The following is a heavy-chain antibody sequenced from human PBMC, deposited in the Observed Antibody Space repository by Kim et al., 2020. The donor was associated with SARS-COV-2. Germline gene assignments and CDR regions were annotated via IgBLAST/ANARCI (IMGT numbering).Heavy chain of an antibody. CDR1: GFTFSSYA. J-gene: IGHJ6*02. Sequence: GGSLRLSCAASGFTFSSYAMHWVRQAPGKGLEWVAVISYDGSNKYYVDSVKGRFTISRDNSKNTLYLQMNSLRAEDTAVYYCARARRSSSWYRGGWGYYGMDVWGQGTTVTVSS. CDR2: ISYDGSNK. CDR3: ARARRSSSWYRGGWGYYGMDV. D-gene: IGHD6-13*01. V-gene: IGHV3-30*04.